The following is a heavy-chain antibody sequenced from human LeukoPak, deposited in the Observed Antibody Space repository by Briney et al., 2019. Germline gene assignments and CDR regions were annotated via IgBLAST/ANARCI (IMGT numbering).Heavy chain of an antibody. D-gene: IGHD3-22*01. V-gene: IGHV3-21*01. CDR3: ASSRYDSSGYYGRIGY. Sequence: PGGSLRLSCAASGFTFSSYSMNWVRQAPGKGLEWVSSISRSSNYKYYADSVKGRFTISRDNAKNSLYLQMNSLRAEDTALYYCASSRYDSSGYYGRIGYWGQGTLVTVSS. J-gene: IGHJ4*02. CDR1: GFTFSSYS. CDR2: ISRSSNYK.